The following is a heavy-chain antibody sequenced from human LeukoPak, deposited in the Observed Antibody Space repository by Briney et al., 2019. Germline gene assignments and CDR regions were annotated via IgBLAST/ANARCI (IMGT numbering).Heavy chain of an antibody. J-gene: IGHJ4*02. CDR1: GFTFSGYY. CDR3: ARLPNYYFDY. CDR2: ISGNGNII. D-gene: IGHD5-24*01. V-gene: IGHV3-11*01. Sequence: GGSLRLSCAASGFTFSGYYMSWIRQAPGKGLEWVSYISGNGNIIYYADSVKGRSTISRDNAKNTLFLQMNSLRAEDTALYYCARLPNYYFDYWDQGTLVTVSS.